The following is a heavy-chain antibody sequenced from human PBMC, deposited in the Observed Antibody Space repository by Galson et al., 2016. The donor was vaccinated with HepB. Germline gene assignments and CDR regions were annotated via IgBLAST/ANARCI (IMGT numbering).Heavy chain of an antibody. Sequence: SETLSLTCTVSGGSISSSVYHWAWIRQPPGKGPEWIGTIHHTGTTYYNPSLKSRATLSLDTSKSQFSLMLTSVTAADTAMFYFARHSRALHNWYYFYYWGQGVLVTVS. CDR3: ARHSRALHNWYYFYY. V-gene: IGHV4-39*01. CDR1: GGSISSSVYH. D-gene: IGHD1-1*01. J-gene: IGHJ4*02. CDR2: IHHTGTT.